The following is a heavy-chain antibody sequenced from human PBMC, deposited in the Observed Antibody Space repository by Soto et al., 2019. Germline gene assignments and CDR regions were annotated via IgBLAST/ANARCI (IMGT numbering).Heavy chain of an antibody. CDR3: ARDRRLVGATNWFDP. Sequence: GGSLRLSCAASGFTFSSYAMHWVRQAPGKGLEWVAVISYDGSNKYYADSVKGRFTISRDNSKNTLYLQMNSLRAEDTAVYYCARDRRLVGATNWFDPWGQGTLVTVSS. J-gene: IGHJ5*02. CDR1: GFTFSSYA. V-gene: IGHV3-30-3*01. D-gene: IGHD1-26*01. CDR2: ISYDGSNK.